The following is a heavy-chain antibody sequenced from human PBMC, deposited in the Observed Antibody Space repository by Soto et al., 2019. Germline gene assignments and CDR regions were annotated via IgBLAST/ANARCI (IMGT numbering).Heavy chain of an antibody. V-gene: IGHV4-34*12. CDR1: DGSFSGYY. J-gene: IGHJ4*02. D-gene: IGHD3-22*01. CDR3: ARPHYDSNTFYSFFDY. CDR2: IFHGGST. Sequence: SETLSLTCAVYDGSFSGYYWSWIRQPPGKGLERIGEIFHGGSTDYSPSLKSRVTISVDTSKNQFSLELSSVTAADTAVYYCARPHYDSNTFYSFFDYWGQGXQVAVCS.